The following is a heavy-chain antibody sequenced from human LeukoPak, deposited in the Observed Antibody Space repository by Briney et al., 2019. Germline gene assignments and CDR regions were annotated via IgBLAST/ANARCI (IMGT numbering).Heavy chain of an antibody. J-gene: IGHJ5*02. CDR3: ARDRWGLYSYGEGGWFDP. V-gene: IGHV3-7*01. Sequence: GGSLRLSCAASGFTFSSYWMSWVRQAPGKGLEWVANIKQGGSEKYYVDSVKGRFTISRDNAKNSLYLQMNSLRAEDTAVYYCARDRWGLYSYGEGGWFDPWGQGTLVTVSS. D-gene: IGHD5-18*01. CDR2: IKQGGSEK. CDR1: GFTFSSYW.